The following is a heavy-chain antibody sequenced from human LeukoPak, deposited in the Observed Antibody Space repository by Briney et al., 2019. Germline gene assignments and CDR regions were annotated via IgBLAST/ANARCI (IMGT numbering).Heavy chain of an antibody. V-gene: IGHV1-46*01. Sequence: ASVKVSCKASGYTFTSNYIHWVRRAPEQGLEWMGMIYPRDGSTSYAQKFQGRVTVTRDTSTSTVHMELSGLRSEDTAVYYCARDQEGFDYWGQGTLVTVSS. CDR3: ARDQEGFDY. J-gene: IGHJ4*02. CDR1: GYTFTSNY. CDR2: IYPRDGST.